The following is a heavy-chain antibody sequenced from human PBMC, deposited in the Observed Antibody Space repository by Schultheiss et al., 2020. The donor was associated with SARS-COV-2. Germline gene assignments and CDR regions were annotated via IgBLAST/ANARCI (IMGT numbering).Heavy chain of an antibody. CDR2: IYTSGST. CDR3: ARDLWRGVTTGDYYYYGMDV. D-gene: IGHD4-11*01. CDR1: GGSFSGYY. V-gene: IGHV4-4*07. Sequence: SETLSLTCAVYGGSFSGYYWSWIRQPAGKGLEWIGRIYTSGSTNYNPSLKSRVTMSVDTSKNQFSLKLSSVTAADTAVYYCARDLWRGVTTGDYYYYGMDVWGQGTTVTVSS. J-gene: IGHJ6*02.